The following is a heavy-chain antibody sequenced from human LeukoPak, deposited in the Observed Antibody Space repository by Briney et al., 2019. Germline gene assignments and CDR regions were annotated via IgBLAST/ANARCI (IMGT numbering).Heavy chain of an antibody. CDR1: GYSISSGYY. CDR2: IYYSGST. J-gene: IGHJ4*02. V-gene: IGHV4-38-2*02. Sequence: PSETLSLTCTVTGYSISSGYYWGWIRQPPGKGLEWIGSIYYSGSTYYNPSLKSRVTISVDTSKNQFSLKLSSVTAADTAVYYCARGDYGDYQPNFDYWGQGTLVTVSS. CDR3: ARGDYGDYQPNFDY. D-gene: IGHD4-17*01.